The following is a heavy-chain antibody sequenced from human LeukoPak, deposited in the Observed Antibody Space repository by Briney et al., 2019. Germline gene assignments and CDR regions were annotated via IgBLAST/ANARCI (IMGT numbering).Heavy chain of an antibody. CDR3: AKDRGSYLDY. Sequence: GGSLRLSCAASGFTFSSYAMHWVRQAPGKGLEWVAVISYDGSNKYYADSVKGRFTISRDNSKNTLYLQMNSLRAEDTAVYYCAKDRGSYLDYWGQGTLVTVSS. CDR1: GFTFSSYA. D-gene: IGHD1-26*01. V-gene: IGHV3-30*04. J-gene: IGHJ4*02. CDR2: ISYDGSNK.